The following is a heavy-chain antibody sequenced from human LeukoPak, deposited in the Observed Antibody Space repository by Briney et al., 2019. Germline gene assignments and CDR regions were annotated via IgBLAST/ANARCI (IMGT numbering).Heavy chain of an antibody. CDR1: GYTFTSNY. D-gene: IGHD5-18*01. J-gene: IGHJ4*02. Sequence: ASVKVSCKAFGYTFTSNYMHWVRQAPGQGLEWMGIINPSGGSTSYAQKFQGRVTMTRDMSTSTVYMELSSLRSEDTAVYYCAATGYSYGPGPIDYWGQGTLVTVSS. CDR2: INPSGGST. CDR3: AATGYSYGPGPIDY. V-gene: IGHV1-46*01.